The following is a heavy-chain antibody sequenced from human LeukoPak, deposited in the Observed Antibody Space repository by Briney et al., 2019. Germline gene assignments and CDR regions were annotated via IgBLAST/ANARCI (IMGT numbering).Heavy chain of an antibody. J-gene: IGHJ4*02. CDR1: GFTFSNYG. D-gene: IGHD2/OR15-2a*01. CDR3: ALLTRSNHPFDY. Sequence: GGSLRLSCAASGFTFSNYGMHWVRQAPGKGLEWVAFIRYDGSNKYYADSVKGRFTISRDNTKNTVYLQMNSLRAEDTAVYYCALLTRSNHPFDYWGQGTLVTVSS. V-gene: IGHV3-30*02. CDR2: IRYDGSNK.